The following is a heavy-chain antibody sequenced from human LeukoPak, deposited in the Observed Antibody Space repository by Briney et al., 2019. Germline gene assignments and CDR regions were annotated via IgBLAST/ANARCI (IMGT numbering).Heavy chain of an antibody. CDR2: ISGDSTYI. V-gene: IGHV3-21*01. Sequence: GGSLRLSCAASGFTFDDYGMNWVRQAPGKGLEWVSSISGDSTYIYYADSVMGRSTISRDNAKNSLYLQINSLRAEDTAIYYCARRGYSDSSGYDYWGQGTLVTVSS. J-gene: IGHJ4*02. CDR3: ARRGYSDSSGYDY. CDR1: GFTFDDYG. D-gene: IGHD3-22*01.